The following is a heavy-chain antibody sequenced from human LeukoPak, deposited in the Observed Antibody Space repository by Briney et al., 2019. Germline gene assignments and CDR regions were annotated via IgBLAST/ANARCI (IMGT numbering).Heavy chain of an antibody. Sequence: SVKVSCKASGGTFSSYAISWVRQAPGQGLEWMGGIIPIFGTANYAPKFQGRVTITADESTSTAYMELSSLRSEDTAVYYCARDESSSSWYRTYFYWGQGTLVTVSS. CDR1: GGTFSSYA. CDR2: IIPIFGTA. D-gene: IGHD6-13*01. V-gene: IGHV1-69*13. CDR3: ARDESSSSWYRTYFY. J-gene: IGHJ4*02.